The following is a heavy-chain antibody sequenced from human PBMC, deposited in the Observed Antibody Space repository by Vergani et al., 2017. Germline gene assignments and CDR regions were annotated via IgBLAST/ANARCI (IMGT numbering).Heavy chain of an antibody. D-gene: IGHD4-23*01. CDR1: GFTFSSYA. CDR2: ISGSGGST. CDR3: AKVPGVVTQGWSDY. Sequence: EVQLLESGGGLVQPGGSLRLSCAASGFTFSSYAMSWVRQAPGKGLEWVSAISGSGGSTYYADSVKGRFTISRDNSKNTLYLQMNSLRADDTAVYSCAKVPGVVTQGWSDYWGQGTLVTVSS. V-gene: IGHV3-23*01. J-gene: IGHJ4*02.